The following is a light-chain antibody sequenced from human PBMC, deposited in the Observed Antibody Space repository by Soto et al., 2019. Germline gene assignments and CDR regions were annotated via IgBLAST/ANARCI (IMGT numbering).Light chain of an antibody. CDR2: DAS. V-gene: IGKV3-11*01. Sequence: EIVLTQSPATLSLSPGERATLSCRASQSVSSYLAWYQQKPGQAPRLLLYDASNRATGIPARLSGSGSGTAFTLTIISLEPEDFAVYYCQQRSSWPNTFGGGTKVEIK. CDR1: QSVSSY. CDR3: QQRSSWPNT. J-gene: IGKJ4*01.